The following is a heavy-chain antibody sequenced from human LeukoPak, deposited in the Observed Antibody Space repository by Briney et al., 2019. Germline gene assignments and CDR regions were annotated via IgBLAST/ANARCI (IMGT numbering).Heavy chain of an antibody. CDR2: ISYDGSNK. CDR3: ARGLSDIVVVVAATNWFDP. D-gene: IGHD2-15*01. J-gene: IGHJ5*02. Sequence: PGGSLRLSCAASGFTFSSYAMHWVRQAPGKGLEWVAGISYDGSNKYYADCVKGRFNISRDNSKTTLNLQMNSLRAENTAVYYCARGLSDIVVVVAATNWFDPWGQGTLVTVSS. CDR1: GFTFSSYA. V-gene: IGHV3-30*04.